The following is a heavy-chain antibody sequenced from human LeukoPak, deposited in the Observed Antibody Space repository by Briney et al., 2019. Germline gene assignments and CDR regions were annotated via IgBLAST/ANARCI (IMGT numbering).Heavy chain of an antibody. CDR1: GFTLSNAW. CDR3: AGPFFYFDL. V-gene: IGHV3-7*02. D-gene: IGHD3-3*01. J-gene: IGHJ4*02. CDR2: IKQDGSEK. Sequence: GGSLRLSCAVSGFTLSNAWMSWVRQAPGKGLEWVANIKQDGSEKYYVDSVKGRFTISRDNAENSLYLQMNSLRAEDTAVYYCAGPFFYFDLWGQGTLVTVSS.